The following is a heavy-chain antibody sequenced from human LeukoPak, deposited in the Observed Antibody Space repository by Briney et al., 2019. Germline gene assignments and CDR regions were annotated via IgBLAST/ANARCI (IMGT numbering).Heavy chain of an antibody. CDR3: AKAPGYSSSWYPFDY. J-gene: IGHJ4*02. CDR2: ISSSDGST. V-gene: IGHV3-23*01. CDR1: GLTFSTYA. D-gene: IGHD6-13*01. Sequence: PGGSLRLSCAASGLTFSTYAMSWVRQAPGKGLEWVSGISSSDGSTYYADSVKGRFTISRDNSKNTLYLQMNSLRAEDTAVYYCAKAPGYSSSWYPFDYWGQGTLVTVSS.